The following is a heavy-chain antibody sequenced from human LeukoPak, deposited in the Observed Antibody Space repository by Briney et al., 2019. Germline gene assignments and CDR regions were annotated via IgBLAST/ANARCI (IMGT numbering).Heavy chain of an antibody. CDR2: IYYSGST. CDR1: GGSINSYY. CDR3: VRTRDYYYYMDV. J-gene: IGHJ6*03. Sequence: ASETLSLTCTVSGGSINSYYWSWIRQPPGKGLEWIGYIYYSGSTNYNPSLESRVTISVDTSKNQFSLQLNSVTPEDTAVYYCVRTRDYYYYMDVWGKGTTVTVSS. V-gene: IGHV4-59*12.